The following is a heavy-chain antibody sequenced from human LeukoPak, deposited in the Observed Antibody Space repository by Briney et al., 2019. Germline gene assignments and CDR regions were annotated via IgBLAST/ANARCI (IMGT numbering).Heavy chain of an antibody. CDR2: ISPYNGNT. D-gene: IGHD2-2*01. J-gene: IGHJ6*03. Sequence: ASVKVSCKASDYTFSNYGVSWVRQAPGQGLEWMGWISPYNGNTIYSPEVQGRVTLTIDTSARTAYMELRSLRSDDTAIYYCARGYCSSVDCHRYYYHYMDVWGTGTTVTVSS. V-gene: IGHV1-18*01. CDR3: ARGYCSSVDCHRYYYHYMDV. CDR1: DYTFSNYG.